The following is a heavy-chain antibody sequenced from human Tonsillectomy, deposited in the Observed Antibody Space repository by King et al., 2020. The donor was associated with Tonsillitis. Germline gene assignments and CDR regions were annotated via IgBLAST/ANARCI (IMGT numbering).Heavy chain of an antibody. CDR2: INWNGGST. Sequence: VQLVESGGGVVRPGGSLRLSCAASGFTFDDYGMSWVRQAPGKGLEWVSGINWNGGSTGYADSVKGRLTISRDNAKNSLYLQMNSLGAEDTAFYHCARIRGYSYGYGDYWGQGTLVTVSS. D-gene: IGHD5-18*01. V-gene: IGHV3-20*01. CDR3: ARIRGYSYGYGDY. CDR1: GFTFDDYG. J-gene: IGHJ4*02.